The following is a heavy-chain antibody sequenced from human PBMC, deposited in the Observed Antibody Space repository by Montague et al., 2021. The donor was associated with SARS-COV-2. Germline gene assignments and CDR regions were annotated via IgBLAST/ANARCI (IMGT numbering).Heavy chain of an antibody. CDR1: GDSISNYY. V-gene: IGHV4-59*08. CDR3: ARLPYILPGYAYFDF. J-gene: IGHJ4*02. CDR2: IYYSGST. Sequence: SETLSLTCTVSGDSISNYYWSWIRRPPGKGPERLGYIYYSGSTNYNPSLKSRVTISVDTSKNQFSLRLSSVTAADTAVYYCARLPYILPGYAYFDFWGQGSLVIVSS. D-gene: IGHD3-9*01.